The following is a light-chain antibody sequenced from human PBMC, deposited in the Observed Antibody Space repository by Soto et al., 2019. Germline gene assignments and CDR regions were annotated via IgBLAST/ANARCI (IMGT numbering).Light chain of an antibody. CDR3: PQYESHTLT. J-gene: IGKJ5*01. V-gene: IGKV1-33*01. CDR2: DAS. Sequence: DIQMTQSPSSLSASVGDRVTITCQASQDIKKNLIWYQPKQGKAPKLXIYDASDLETGVQSRFSGSGAGTGFTFTISSLQPEDFATDYCPQYESHTLTFGQGTRLEIK. CDR1: QDIKKN.